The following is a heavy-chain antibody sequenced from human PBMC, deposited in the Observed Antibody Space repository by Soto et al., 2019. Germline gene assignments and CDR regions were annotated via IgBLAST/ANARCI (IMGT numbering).Heavy chain of an antibody. Sequence: GGSLRLSCAASGFTIRSNYMSWVRLPPGKGLEWVSVIYSGGTTMHADSVRGRFTISRDTSKNILYLDMNSLRVEDTATYFCARAAYQTDYFDSWGQGTLVTVSS. CDR3: ARAAYQTDYFDS. D-gene: IGHD2-2*01. V-gene: IGHV3-66*01. CDR2: IYSGGTT. J-gene: IGHJ4*02. CDR1: GFTIRSNY.